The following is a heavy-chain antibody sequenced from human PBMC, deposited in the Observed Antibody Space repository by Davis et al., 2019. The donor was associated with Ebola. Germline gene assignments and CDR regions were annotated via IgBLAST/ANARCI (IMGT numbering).Heavy chain of an antibody. D-gene: IGHD5-24*01. CDR2: IFYSGST. J-gene: IGHJ4*02. CDR1: GGSISSYY. Sequence: MPSETLSLTCTVSGGSISSYYWSWIRQPPGKGLEWIGYIFYSGSTYYNPSLKSRSTISLDTSKNQFSLKLSSVIAADTAVYYCVRVRDDYFDYWGQGALVTVSS. V-gene: IGHV4-30-4*01. CDR3: VRVRDDYFDY.